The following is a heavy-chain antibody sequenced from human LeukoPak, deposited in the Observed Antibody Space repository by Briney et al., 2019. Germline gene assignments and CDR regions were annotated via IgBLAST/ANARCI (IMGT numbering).Heavy chain of an antibody. J-gene: IGHJ5*02. Sequence: GASVKVSCKASGGTFSSYAISWVRQAPGQGLEWMGGIIPIFGTANYAQKFQGRVTITADESTSTAYMELSSLRSEDTAVYYCAGAGYQLLYNWFDPWGQGTLVTVSS. CDR2: IIPIFGTA. CDR3: AGAGYQLLYNWFDP. CDR1: GGTFSSYA. V-gene: IGHV1-69*13. D-gene: IGHD2-2*01.